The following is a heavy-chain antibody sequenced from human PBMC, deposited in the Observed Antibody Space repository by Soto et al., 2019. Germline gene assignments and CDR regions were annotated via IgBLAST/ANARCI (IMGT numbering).Heavy chain of an antibody. V-gene: IGHV3-30*18. Sequence: QVQLVESGVGVVQPGRSLRLSCAASGFTFSSYGMHWVRQAPGKGLEWVAVISYDGSNKYYADSVKGRFTISRDNSKNTLYLQMNSLIAEDTAVYYCAKDFGVEPILADYWGQGTLVTVSS. CDR2: ISYDGSNK. CDR3: AKDFGVEPILADY. D-gene: IGHD3-3*01. CDR1: GFTFSSYG. J-gene: IGHJ4*02.